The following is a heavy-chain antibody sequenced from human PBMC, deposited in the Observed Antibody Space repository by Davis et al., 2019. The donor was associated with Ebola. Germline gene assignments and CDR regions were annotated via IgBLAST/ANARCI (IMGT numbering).Heavy chain of an antibody. Sequence: GESLKISCAASGITFSRYSMNWVRQAPGKGLEWVAFISSGSFTLHYADSVKGRFTIARDNAKNSLFLQMNSLRDEDTAVYYCARAGMVQGVITKWDGYWGQGTLVTVSS. CDR2: ISSGSFTL. V-gene: IGHV3-48*02. D-gene: IGHD3-10*01. CDR1: GITFSRYS. J-gene: IGHJ4*02. CDR3: ARAGMVQGVITKWDGY.